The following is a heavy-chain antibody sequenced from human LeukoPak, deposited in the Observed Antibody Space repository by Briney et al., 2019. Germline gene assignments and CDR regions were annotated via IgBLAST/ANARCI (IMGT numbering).Heavy chain of an antibody. Sequence: KPSETLSLTCAVYGGSFSGYYWSWIRQPPGKGLEWIGEINHSGSTNYNPSLKSRVTISVDTSKNQFSLKLSSVTAADTAVYYCARDVCDDSSGPIDYWGQGTLVTVSS. CDR1: GGSFSGYY. V-gene: IGHV4-34*01. D-gene: IGHD3-22*01. CDR3: ARDVCDDSSGPIDY. CDR2: INHSGST. J-gene: IGHJ4*02.